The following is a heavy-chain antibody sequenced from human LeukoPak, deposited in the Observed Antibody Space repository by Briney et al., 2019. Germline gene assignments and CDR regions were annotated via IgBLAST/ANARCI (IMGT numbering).Heavy chain of an antibody. V-gene: IGHV5-51*01. J-gene: IGHJ4*02. Sequence: GESLKISCKASGYNFTSYWIGSVRQMPGKSLEGMGIIDPSDSETRYTPSFQGQVNISVDKPLTTADLQWNSLKASATAMYYCARQTAMGRSGDYWGQGTLVTVSS. CDR1: GYNFTSYW. CDR3: ARQTAMGRSGDY. CDR2: IDPSDSET. D-gene: IGHD5-18*01.